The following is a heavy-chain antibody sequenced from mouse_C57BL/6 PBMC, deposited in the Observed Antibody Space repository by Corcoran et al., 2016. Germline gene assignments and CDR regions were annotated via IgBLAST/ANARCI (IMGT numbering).Heavy chain of an antibody. CDR2: INTYSGVP. V-gene: IGHV9-3*01. D-gene: IGHD1-1*01. CDR1: GYTLTTYG. CDR3: ARNPYYYGSSPFAY. Sequence: QIQLVQSGPERKKPGETVKISCKASGYTLTTYGMSWVKQAPGKGLKWMGWINTYSGVPTYADDFKGRFAFSLETSASTAYLQINNLKNEDTATYFCARNPYYYGSSPFAYWGQGTLVTVSA. J-gene: IGHJ3*01.